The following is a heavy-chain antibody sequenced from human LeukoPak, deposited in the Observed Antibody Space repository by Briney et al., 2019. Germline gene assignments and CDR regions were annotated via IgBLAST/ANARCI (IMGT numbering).Heavy chain of an antibody. V-gene: IGHV4-38-2*02. CDR1: GYSISSGYY. Sequence: SETLSLTCTVSGYSISSGYYWGWIRQPPGKGLEWIGSIYHSGSTNYNPSLKSRVTMSVDTSKNQFSLKLSSVTAADTAVYYCARQEGAFDIWGQGTMVTVSS. CDR3: ARQEGAFDI. CDR2: IYHSGST. J-gene: IGHJ3*02.